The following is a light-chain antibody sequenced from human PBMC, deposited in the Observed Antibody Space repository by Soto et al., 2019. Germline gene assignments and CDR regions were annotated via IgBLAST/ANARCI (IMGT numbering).Light chain of an antibody. CDR3: QHYGTPPRYT. Sequence: EIVFTQSPGTLSFSPGERATLSCRASQSVDSKYLAWYQQKPGQAPRLLIYGASSRATGIPDRFSGSGSGTDLTLAIIRLEPEDFAVYYCQHYGTPPRYTFGQGTRLEIK. CDR1: QSVDSKY. V-gene: IGKV3-20*01. J-gene: IGKJ5*01. CDR2: GAS.